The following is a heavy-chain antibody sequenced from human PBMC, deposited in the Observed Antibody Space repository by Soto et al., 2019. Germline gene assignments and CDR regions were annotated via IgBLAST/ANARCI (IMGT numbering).Heavy chain of an antibody. CDR1: GGSISSYY. J-gene: IGHJ4*02. D-gene: IGHD4-17*01. CDR3: ARSPGSGDYVDY. V-gene: IGHV4-59*12. Sequence: PETLSLTCTVSGGSISSYYWSWIRQPPGKGLEWIGYIYFSGTTNYNPSLESRVTILVDSSKNQFSLKLSSVTAADTAVYYCARSPGSGDYVDYWGQGTLVTVSS. CDR2: IYFSGTT.